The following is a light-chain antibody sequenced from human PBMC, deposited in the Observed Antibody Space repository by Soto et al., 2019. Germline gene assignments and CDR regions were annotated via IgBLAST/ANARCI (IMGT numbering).Light chain of an antibody. V-gene: IGKV1-5*03. CDR2: KAS. Sequence: DIQMTQSPSTLSASVGDRVTITCRASQSISSWLAWNQQKPGKAPKLLIYKASSLESGVPSRFSGSGSGTEFTLTISSLQPDDFATYYCQQYNSYSPWTFGRGTKVDIK. CDR1: QSISSW. J-gene: IGKJ1*01. CDR3: QQYNSYSPWT.